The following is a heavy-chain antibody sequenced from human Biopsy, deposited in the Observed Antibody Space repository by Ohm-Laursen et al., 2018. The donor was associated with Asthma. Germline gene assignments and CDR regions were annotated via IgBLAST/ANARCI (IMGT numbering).Heavy chain of an antibody. CDR1: GFAVSRDH. V-gene: IGHV3-53*01. CDR2: IYSGGTS. CDR3: ARGDSSNWSHYYFDY. Sequence: SLRLSCAASGFAVSRDHMFWVRQAPGKGLEWVSVIYSGGTSHIADSVRGRFTISRDYSKNTLYLQMHSLRAEDTAVYYCARGDSSNWSHYYFDYWGQGTLVTVSS. D-gene: IGHD3-22*01. J-gene: IGHJ4*02.